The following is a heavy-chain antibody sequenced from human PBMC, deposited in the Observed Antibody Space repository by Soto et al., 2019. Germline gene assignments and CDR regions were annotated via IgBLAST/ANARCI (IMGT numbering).Heavy chain of an antibody. V-gene: IGHV4-34*01. CDR3: TRGLFSGSSYSGSWYYFDS. CDR2: INHSGSS. D-gene: IGHD1-26*01. J-gene: IGHJ4*02. CDR1: GGSFSGYI. Sequence: SETLSLTCAVSGGSFSGYIWTWIRQTPGKGLQWIGQINHSGSSIYNPSLKYRVTISTMSNNKFSLELSSVTAADTAVYYCTRGLFSGSSYSGSWYYFDSWGQGTMVTVSS.